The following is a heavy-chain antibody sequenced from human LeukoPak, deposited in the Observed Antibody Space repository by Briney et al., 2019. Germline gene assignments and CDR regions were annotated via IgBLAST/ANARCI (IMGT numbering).Heavy chain of an antibody. CDR3: ASGQYYDLWSGYYVD. J-gene: IGHJ4*02. D-gene: IGHD3-3*01. CDR2: INHSGST. V-gene: IGHV4-34*01. CDR1: GGSFSGHY. Sequence: AETLSLTCAVYGGSFSGHYWSWIRQPPGKGLEWIGEINHSGSTNYNPSLESRVTISVDTSKNHFSLKLSSVTAADTAVYYCASGQYYDLWSGYYVDWGQGTLVTVS.